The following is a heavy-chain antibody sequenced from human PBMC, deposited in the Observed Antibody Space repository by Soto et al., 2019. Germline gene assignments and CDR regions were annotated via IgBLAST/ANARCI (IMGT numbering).Heavy chain of an antibody. CDR2: ISAYNGNT. CDR1: GYTFTSYG. CDR3: AREEGITIFGVARGEAFDI. Sequence: VASVKVSCKASGYTFTSYGISWVRQAPGQGLEWMGWISAYNGNTNYAQKLQGRVTMTTDTSTSTAYMELRSLRSDDTAVYYCAREEGITIFGVARGEAFDIWGQGTMVTVSS. D-gene: IGHD3-3*01. V-gene: IGHV1-18*04. J-gene: IGHJ3*02.